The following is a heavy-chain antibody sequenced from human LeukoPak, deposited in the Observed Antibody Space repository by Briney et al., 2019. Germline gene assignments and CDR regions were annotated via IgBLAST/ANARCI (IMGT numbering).Heavy chain of an antibody. CDR1: GFTFSNDW. J-gene: IGHJ6*02. CDR2: ISDSGGST. CDR3: GRYYVMDV. Sequence: PGGSLRLSCAASGFTFSNDWMSWVRQAPGKGLEWVSTISDSGGSTYYADSVKGRFTISRDNSKSTLYLQMNSLRAEDTAAYYCGRYYVMDVWGQGTSVTVSS. V-gene: IGHV3-23*01.